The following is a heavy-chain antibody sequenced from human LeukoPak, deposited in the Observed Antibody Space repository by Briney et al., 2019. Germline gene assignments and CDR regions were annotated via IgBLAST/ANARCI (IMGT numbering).Heavy chain of an antibody. CDR2: ISAYNGNT. Sequence: ASVKLSCKTSGYTFTNYGITWVRQAPGQGLEWMGCISAYNGNTNYAQKFQGRVTMATDTSTSTAYMELRSLRSDDTAVYYCARYGGFDYWGEGTLVTVSS. CDR3: ARYGGFDY. CDR1: GYTFTNYG. J-gene: IGHJ4*02. D-gene: IGHD4-23*01. V-gene: IGHV1-18*01.